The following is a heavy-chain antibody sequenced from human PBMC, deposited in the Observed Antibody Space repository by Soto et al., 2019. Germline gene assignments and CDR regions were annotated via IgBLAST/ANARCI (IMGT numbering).Heavy chain of an antibody. D-gene: IGHD1-26*01. CDR3: ARREIQGPIDY. CDR2: IYYSGTT. Sequence: SETLSLTCAVSGYSISSSNWWGSIRQPPGKGLEWIGYIYYSGTTYYNPSLKSRVTMSVDTSKNQFSLKLTSVTAVDTAVYYWARREIQGPIDYWGQGTLVTVSS. J-gene: IGHJ4*02. V-gene: IGHV4-28*01. CDR1: GYSISSSNW.